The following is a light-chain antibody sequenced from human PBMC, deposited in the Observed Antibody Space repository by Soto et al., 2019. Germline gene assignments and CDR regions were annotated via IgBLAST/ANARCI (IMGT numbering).Light chain of an antibody. CDR3: QQYGSSPAT. CDR1: QSVSSSY. V-gene: IGKV3-20*01. J-gene: IGKJ1*01. CDR2: GAS. Sequence: EIVLTQSPGTLSLSPGERATLSCRASQSVSSSYLAWYQQKPGQAPRLLIYGASSRAIGIPDRFSGSGSGTDFTLTISRLEPEDFAVYYCQQYGSSPATFCQGTKVEIK.